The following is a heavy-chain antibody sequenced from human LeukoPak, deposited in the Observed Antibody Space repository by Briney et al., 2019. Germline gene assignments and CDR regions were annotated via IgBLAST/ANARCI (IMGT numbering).Heavy chain of an antibody. J-gene: IGHJ5*02. CDR1: GFTFRNYA. Sequence: GGSLRLSCVGSGFTFRNYAMHWVRQAPGKGLECVAFISYDGSKKYYVDSVKGRFTISRDDSKSTLYLQMNSLRAEDTAVYYCARDWNWFDPWGQGTLVTVSS. CDR2: ISYDGSKK. V-gene: IGHV3-30*02. CDR3: ARDWNWFDP.